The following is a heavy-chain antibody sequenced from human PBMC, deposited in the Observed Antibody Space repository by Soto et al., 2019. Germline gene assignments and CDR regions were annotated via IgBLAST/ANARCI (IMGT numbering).Heavy chain of an antibody. J-gene: IGHJ4*02. CDR2: ISWNSGSI. CDR1: GFTFDDYA. CDR3: AKEESLLPFGVVTYFDY. V-gene: IGHV3-9*01. D-gene: IGHD3-3*01. Sequence: GGSLRLSCAASGFTFDDYAMHWVRQAPGKGLEWVSGISWNSGSIGYADSVKGRFTISRDNAKNSLYLQMNSLRAEDTALYYCAKEESLLPFGVVTYFDYWGQGTLVTVSS.